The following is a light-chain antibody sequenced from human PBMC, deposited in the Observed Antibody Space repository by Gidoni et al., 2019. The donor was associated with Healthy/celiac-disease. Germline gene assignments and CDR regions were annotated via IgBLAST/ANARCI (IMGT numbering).Light chain of an antibody. V-gene: IGKV1-39*01. CDR3: QQSYSTPRVT. Sequence: DIQMTQSPSSLSASVGDRVTITCRASQSISSYLNWYPQKPGKAPKLLIYAASSLQSGDPSRFSGSGSGTDFTLTISSLQPEDFATYYCQQSYSTPRVTFGQGTRLEIK. J-gene: IGKJ5*01. CDR1: QSISSY. CDR2: AAS.